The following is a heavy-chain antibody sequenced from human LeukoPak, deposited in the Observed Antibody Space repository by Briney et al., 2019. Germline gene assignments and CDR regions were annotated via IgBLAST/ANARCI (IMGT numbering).Heavy chain of an antibody. CDR3: ARGVLRVDP. Sequence: PSGTLSLTCGVSGTSVSTMNWWSWVRQSPGKGLEWIGEIFHTGSTNYNPSLNSRITISLDKSKNQFSLRLTSVTAADTAVYYCARGVLRVDPWGQGTLVTVSS. J-gene: IGHJ5*02. D-gene: IGHD4-17*01. CDR1: GTSVSTMNW. V-gene: IGHV4-4*02. CDR2: IFHTGST.